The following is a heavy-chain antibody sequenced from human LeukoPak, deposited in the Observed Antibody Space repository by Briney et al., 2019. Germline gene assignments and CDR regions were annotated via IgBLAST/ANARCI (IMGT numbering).Heavy chain of an antibody. CDR1: GGSISSYY. CDR3: ARGGYGDYWFDP. Sequence: SETLSLTCTVSGGSISSYYWSWIRQPPGKGLEWIGYIYYSGSTNHNPSLKSRVTISVDTSKNQFSLKLSSVTAADTAVYYCARGGYGDYWFDPWGQGTLVTVSS. D-gene: IGHD4-17*01. J-gene: IGHJ5*02. V-gene: IGHV4-59*01. CDR2: IYYSGST.